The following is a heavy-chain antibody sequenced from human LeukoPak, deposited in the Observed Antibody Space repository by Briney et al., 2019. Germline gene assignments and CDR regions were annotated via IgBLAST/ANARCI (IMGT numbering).Heavy chain of an antibody. CDR3: AKLAAAGTAHYYFDY. Sequence: ASVKVSCKASGYTFTSYHMHWVRQAPGQGLEIMGIINPSGGSTTYAQKFQGRVTMTRDTSTSTVYMELSSLRSEDTAVYYCAKLAAAGTAHYYFDYWGQGTLVTVSS. V-gene: IGHV1-46*01. D-gene: IGHD6-13*01. CDR1: GYTFTSYH. CDR2: INPSGGST. J-gene: IGHJ4*02.